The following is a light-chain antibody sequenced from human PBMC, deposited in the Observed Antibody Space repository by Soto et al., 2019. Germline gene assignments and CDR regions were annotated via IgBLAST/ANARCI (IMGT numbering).Light chain of an antibody. CDR3: CSYGRSVV. CDR1: SNDVGTYNL. CDR2: EVS. V-gene: IGLV2-23*02. Sequence: QSALTQPASVSGSPGQSITISCTGISNDVGTYNLVSWYQHHPGKAPKLIIYEVSKRPSGVPNRFSGSKSGNTASLTISGLHAEDEADYYCCSYGRSVVFGGGTKLTVL. J-gene: IGLJ2*01.